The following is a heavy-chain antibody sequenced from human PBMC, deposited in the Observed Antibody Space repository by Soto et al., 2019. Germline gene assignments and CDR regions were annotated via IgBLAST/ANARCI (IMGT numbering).Heavy chain of an antibody. CDR2: IVVGSGNT. D-gene: IGHD2-15*01. CDR3: AASRPDDIVVVVAATTDAFDI. Sequence: QMQLVQSGPEVKKPGTSVKVSCKASGFTFTSSAVQWVRQARGQRLEWIGWIVVGSGNTNYAQKFQERVTITRDMSTSTAYLELSSLRSEDTAVYYCAASRPDDIVVVVAATTDAFDIWGQGTIVTVSS. V-gene: IGHV1-58*01. J-gene: IGHJ3*02. CDR1: GFTFTSSA.